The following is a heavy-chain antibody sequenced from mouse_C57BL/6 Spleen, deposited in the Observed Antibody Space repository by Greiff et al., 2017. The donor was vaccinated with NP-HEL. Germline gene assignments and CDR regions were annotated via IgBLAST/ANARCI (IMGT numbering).Heavy chain of an antibody. CDR3: TRVVAAY. D-gene: IGHD1-1*01. V-gene: IGHV1-15*01. Sequence: VQLQESGAELVRPGASVTLSCKASGYTFTDYEMHWVKQTPVHGLEWIGAIDPETGGTAYNQKFKGKAILTADKSSSTAYMELRSLTSEDSAVYYCTRVVAAYWGQGTLVTVSA. J-gene: IGHJ3*01. CDR1: GYTFTDYE. CDR2: IDPETGGT.